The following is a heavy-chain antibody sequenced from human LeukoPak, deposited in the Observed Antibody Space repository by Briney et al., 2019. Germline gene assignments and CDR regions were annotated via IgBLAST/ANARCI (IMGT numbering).Heavy chain of an antibody. D-gene: IGHD3-9*01. CDR3: ARVTGKGDNWFDP. CDR2: IYTSGST. J-gene: IGHJ5*02. V-gene: IGHV4-61*02. CDR1: GGSISSGSYY. Sequence: PSETLSLTCTVSGGSISSGSYYWSWIRQPAGKGLEWIGRIYTSGSTNYNPSLKSRVTISVDTSKNQFSLKLNSVTAADTAVYYCARVTGKGDNWFDPWGQGTLVTVSS.